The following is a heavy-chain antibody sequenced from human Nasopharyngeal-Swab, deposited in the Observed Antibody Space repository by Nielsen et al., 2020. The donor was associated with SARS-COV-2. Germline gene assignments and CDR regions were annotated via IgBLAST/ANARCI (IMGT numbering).Heavy chain of an antibody. Sequence: WIRQSPSRGLEWLGRTYYRSEWYNDYAVSVKSRITINPDTSKNQFSLQLNSVTPEDTAVYYCARDVTIFGVVIFYGMDVWGQGTTVTVSS. J-gene: IGHJ6*02. D-gene: IGHD3-3*01. V-gene: IGHV6-1*01. CDR2: TYYRSEWYN. CDR3: ARDVTIFGVVIFYGMDV.